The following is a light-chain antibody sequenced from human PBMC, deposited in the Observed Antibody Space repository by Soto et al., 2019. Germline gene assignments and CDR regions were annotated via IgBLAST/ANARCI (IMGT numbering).Light chain of an antibody. Sequence: DIQLTQSPSFLSASVGDRVTITCRASQGTSSYLAWFQQKPGRAPKLLIYGASTLQSGVPARFSGSGSGTDFTLTISNLQPEDFATHYCQQLNAYPLTFGQGTRLEIK. CDR1: QGTSSY. CDR3: QQLNAYPLT. J-gene: IGKJ5*01. V-gene: IGKV1-9*01. CDR2: GAS.